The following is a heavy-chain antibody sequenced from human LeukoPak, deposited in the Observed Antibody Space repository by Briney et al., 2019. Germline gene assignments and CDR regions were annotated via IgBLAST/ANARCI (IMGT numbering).Heavy chain of an antibody. J-gene: IGHJ5*02. CDR3: ARDVLDYYDRSGYVT. V-gene: IGHV1-69*06. CDR2: IIPMFGTA. Sequence: SVKVSCKTSGVTFRSYAISWVRQAPGQGLEWMGGIIPMFGTANYAQKFQGRVTITADKSTSTAFMELSSLRSDDTAMYYCARDVLDYYDRSGYVTWGQGTLVTVSS. CDR1: GVTFRSYA. D-gene: IGHD3-22*01.